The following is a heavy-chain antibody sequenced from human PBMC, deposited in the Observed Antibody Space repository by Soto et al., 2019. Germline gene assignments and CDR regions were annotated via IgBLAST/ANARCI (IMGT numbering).Heavy chain of an antibody. CDR1: GYTFINYH. Sequence: QVQLVPSGGELKKPGASVTVSCKASGYTFINYHIIWVRQAPGQGLEWMAWINTYNGITDYAQRFQGRITMTRDTSTITAYMARRHLGTDDTAVYFCAKSPRGEMATDWGQGTLVTVSA. V-gene: IGHV1-18*01. CDR3: AKSPRGEMATD. J-gene: IGHJ4*02. D-gene: IGHD5-12*01. CDR2: INTYNGIT.